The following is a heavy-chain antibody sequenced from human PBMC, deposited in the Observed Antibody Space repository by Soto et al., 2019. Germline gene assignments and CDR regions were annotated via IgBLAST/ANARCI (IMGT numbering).Heavy chain of an antibody. V-gene: IGHV6-1*01. CDR3: ARILNWNYEGSGMDV. CDR2: TYYRSKWYN. CDR1: GDNVSSNSAA. D-gene: IGHD1-7*01. J-gene: IGHJ6*02. Sequence: SQTLSLTCAISGDNVSSNSAAWNWIRQSPSRGLEWLGGTYYRSKWYNDYAVSVKSRITINPDTSKNQFSLQLNSVTPEDTAVYYCARILNWNYEGSGMDVWGQGTTVTVSS.